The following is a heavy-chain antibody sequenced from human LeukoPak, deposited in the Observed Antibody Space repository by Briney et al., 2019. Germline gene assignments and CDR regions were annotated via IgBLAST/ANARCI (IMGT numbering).Heavy chain of an antibody. CDR2: IYTSGST. D-gene: IGHD3-3*01. V-gene: IGHV4-61*02. CDR1: GGSISSGSYY. J-gene: IGHJ4*02. Sequence: SETLSLTCTVSGGSISSGSYYWSWIRQPAGKGLEWIGRIYTSGSTNYNPSLKSRVTISVDTSKNQFSLKLSSVTAADTAVYYCARDASGITIFGRRSLWGQGTLVTVSS. CDR3: ARDASGITIFGRRSL.